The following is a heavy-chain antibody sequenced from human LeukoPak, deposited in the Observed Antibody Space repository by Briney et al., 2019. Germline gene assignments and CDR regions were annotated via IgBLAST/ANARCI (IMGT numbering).Heavy chain of an antibody. D-gene: IGHD5-24*01. J-gene: IGHJ4*02. CDR3: ARTPGLATIIPTYFDY. CDR1: GFTFSSYA. V-gene: IGHV3-21*01. CDR2: ISSSSSYI. Sequence: SGGSLRLSCAASGFTFSSYAMYWVRQAPGKGLEWVSSISSSSSYIYYADSVKGRFTISRDNAKNSLYLQMNSLRAEDTAVYYCARTPGLATIIPTYFDYWGQGTLVTVSS.